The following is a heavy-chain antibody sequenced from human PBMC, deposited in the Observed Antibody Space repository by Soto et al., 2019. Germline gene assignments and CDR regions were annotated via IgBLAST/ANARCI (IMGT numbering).Heavy chain of an antibody. CDR1: GFTFVMYA. Sequence: ASVKVSCKASGFTFVMYAIHWVRQAPGQGLEWMAWIDAGNGHTTYSQKFQGRVTITRDTSARTVYMELRSLRFEDTATYYCARAGWFAEGYFDFWGQGTPVTVSS. CDR2: IDAGNGHT. J-gene: IGHJ4*02. CDR3: ARAGWFAEGYFDF. V-gene: IGHV1-3*01. D-gene: IGHD3-10*01.